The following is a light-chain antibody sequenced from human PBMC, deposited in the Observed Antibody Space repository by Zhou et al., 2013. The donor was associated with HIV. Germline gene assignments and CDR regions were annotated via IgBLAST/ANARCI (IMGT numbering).Light chain of an antibody. Sequence: DIQMTQSPSSLSASVGDRVTITCRAGQTIMRYLNWYQQKPGKAPKLLIYAASSLQGGVPSRFSGSGSGTDFTLTINSLQPEDFATYYCQQLNSYPLTFGGGTKVEIK. J-gene: IGKJ4*01. CDR3: QQLNSYPLT. V-gene: IGKV1-39*01. CDR2: AAS. CDR1: QTIMRY.